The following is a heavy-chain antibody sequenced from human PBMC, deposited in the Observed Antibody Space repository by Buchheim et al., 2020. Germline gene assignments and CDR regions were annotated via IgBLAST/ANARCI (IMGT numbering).Heavy chain of an antibody. CDR3: ARGGNWNNYFDY. D-gene: IGHD1/OR15-1a*01. CDR2: ICTSGRT. CDR1: GGSISSGNYH. V-gene: IGHV4-61*02. Sequence: QVQLQESGPGLVKPSQTLSLTCSVSGGSISSGNYHWSWIRQPAGKGLERIGRICTSGRTKYNPSLKSRVTISVDTPTKQVSLKLSSVTAADTAVYYCARGGNWNNYFDYWGQGTL. J-gene: IGHJ4*02.